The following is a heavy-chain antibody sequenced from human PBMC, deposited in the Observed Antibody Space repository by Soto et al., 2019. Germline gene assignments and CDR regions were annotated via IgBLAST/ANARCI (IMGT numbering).Heavy chain of an antibody. CDR3: ARLIQLWLLGGALDI. CDR2: IIPIFGTA. J-gene: IGHJ3*02. D-gene: IGHD5-18*01. Sequence: GASVKVSCKASGGTFSSYAISWVRQAPGQGLEWMGGIIPIFGTANYAQKFQGRVTITADESTSTAYMELSSLRSEDTAVYYCARLIQLWLLGGALDIWGQGTMVTVSS. V-gene: IGHV1-69*13. CDR1: GGTFSSYA.